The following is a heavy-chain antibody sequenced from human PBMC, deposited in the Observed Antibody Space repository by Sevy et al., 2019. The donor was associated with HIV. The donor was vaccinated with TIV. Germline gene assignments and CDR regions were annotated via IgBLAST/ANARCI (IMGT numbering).Heavy chain of an antibody. CDR1: GFTLNAYW. D-gene: IGHD6-13*01. J-gene: IGHJ4*02. Sequence: GGSLRLSCAASGFTLNAYWMHWVRQAPGKGLEWLANINQDGSTQYYAASVKGRFTSSRDNAKNLVYLQMNTMRPEDTGLYYCARAMAAAAGFWGQGTLVTVSS. V-gene: IGHV3-7*01. CDR3: ARAMAAAAGF. CDR2: INQDGSTQ.